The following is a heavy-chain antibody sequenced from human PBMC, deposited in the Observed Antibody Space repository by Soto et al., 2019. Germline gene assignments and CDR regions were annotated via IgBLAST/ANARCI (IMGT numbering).Heavy chain of an antibody. CDR3: AKDGVTTRRGGGNYYYYGMDV. CDR2: ISYDGSNK. J-gene: IGHJ6*02. Sequence: QVQLVESGGGVVQPGRSLRLSCAASGFTFSSYGMHWVRQAPGKGLEWVAVISYDGSNKYYADSVKGRFTISRDNSKNTLELQMNSLRAEDTAVYYCAKDGVTTRRGGGNYYYYGMDVWGQGTTVTVSS. V-gene: IGHV3-30*18. CDR1: GFTFSSYG. D-gene: IGHD4-17*01.